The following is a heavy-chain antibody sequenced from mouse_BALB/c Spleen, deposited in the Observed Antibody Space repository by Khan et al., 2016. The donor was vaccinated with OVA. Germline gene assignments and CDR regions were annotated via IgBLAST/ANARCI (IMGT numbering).Heavy chain of an antibody. J-gene: IGHJ3*01. CDR3: VIDGAYYRNDGWFAY. Sequence: QVQLQQPGAELARPGASVKMSCKTSGYTFSSYTIHWIKLRPGQGLEWIGYINPNNGYTNYNQKFKDKATLTADKSSTTVYMQLSSLTSDDSAIYNCVIDGAYYRNDGWFAYWGQGTLVTVSA. CDR2: INPNNGYT. CDR1: GYTFSSYT. V-gene: IGHV1-4*01. D-gene: IGHD2-14*01.